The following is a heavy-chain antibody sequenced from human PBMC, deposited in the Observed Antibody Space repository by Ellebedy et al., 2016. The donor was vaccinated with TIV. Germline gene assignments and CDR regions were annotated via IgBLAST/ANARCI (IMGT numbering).Heavy chain of an antibody. V-gene: IGHV3-23*01. CDR3: SKERATGSYSTDVCDI. D-gene: IGHD1-26*01. Sequence: PGGSLRLSCAASGFTFNNYVMTWVRQDPGKGLEWISSIGRSTYYADSVKGRFTMSRDNSKNTVYLQMNSLTAADTAVYYCSKERATGSYSTDVCDIWGQGTMVTVSS. J-gene: IGHJ3*02. CDR1: GFTFNNYV. CDR2: IGRST.